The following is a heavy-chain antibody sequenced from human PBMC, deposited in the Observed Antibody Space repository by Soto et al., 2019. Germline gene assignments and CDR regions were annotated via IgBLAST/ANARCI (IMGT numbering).Heavy chain of an antibody. CDR2: MNPNSGNT. V-gene: IGHV1-8*01. CDR1: GYTFTSYD. D-gene: IGHD3-9*01. CDR3: ARGFEVFRYFDWSDSLGAR. Sequence: QVQLVQSGAEVKKPGASVKVSCKASGYTFTSYDINWVRQATGQGLEWMGWMNPNSGNTGYAQKFQGRVTMTRNTSIRTAYMELSSLRSEDTAVYYCARGFEVFRYFDWSDSLGARWGQGTLVTVSS. J-gene: IGHJ4*02.